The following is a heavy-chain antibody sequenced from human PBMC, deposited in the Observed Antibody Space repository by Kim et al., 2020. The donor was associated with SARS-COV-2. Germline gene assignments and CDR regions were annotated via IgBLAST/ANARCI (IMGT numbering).Heavy chain of an antibody. CDR1: GFTFSSYD. V-gene: IGHV3-13*01. CDR2: IGTAGDT. Sequence: GGSLRLSCAASGFTFSSYDMHWVRQATGKGLEWVSAIGTAGDTYYPGSVKGRFTISRENAKNSLYLQMNSLRAGDTAVYYCARGDILTGSFIPPYYYGMDVWGQGTTVTVSS. CDR3: ARGDILTGSFIPPYYYGMDV. D-gene: IGHD3-9*01. J-gene: IGHJ6*02.